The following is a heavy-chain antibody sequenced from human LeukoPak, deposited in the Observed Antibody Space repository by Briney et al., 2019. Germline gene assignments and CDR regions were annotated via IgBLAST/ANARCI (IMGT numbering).Heavy chain of an antibody. CDR1: GFTFSSHS. V-gene: IGHV3-21*01. CDR3: AKDALFGVVISYYFDY. Sequence: GGSLRLSCAASGFTFSSHSMNWVRQAPGKGLEWVSAISSSSSHIYYGDSVKGRFTISRDNSKNTLYLQMNSLRAEDTAVYYCAKDALFGVVISYYFDYWGQGTLVTVSS. CDR2: ISSSSSHI. D-gene: IGHD3-3*01. J-gene: IGHJ4*02.